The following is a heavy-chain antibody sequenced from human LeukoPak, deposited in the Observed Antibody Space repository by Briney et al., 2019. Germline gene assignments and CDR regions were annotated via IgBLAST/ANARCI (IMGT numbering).Heavy chain of an antibody. Sequence: SGTLSLTCTVSGGSISSYYWSWIRQPPGKGLEWIGYIYYSGSTNYNPSLKSRITISVDTSKNQFSLKLSSVTAADTAVYYCARDRGSGGLGLRDGYNPRGDAFDIWGQGTMVTVSS. J-gene: IGHJ3*02. CDR2: IYYSGST. V-gene: IGHV4-59*01. CDR1: GGSISSYY. D-gene: IGHD5-24*01. CDR3: ARDRGSGGLGLRDGYNPRGDAFDI.